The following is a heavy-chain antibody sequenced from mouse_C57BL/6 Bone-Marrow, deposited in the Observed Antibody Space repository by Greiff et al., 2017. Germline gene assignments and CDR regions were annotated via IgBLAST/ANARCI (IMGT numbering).Heavy chain of an antibody. CDR1: GFSLSTFGMG. CDR3: ARIDVNWDVTGIDY. J-gene: IGHJ2*01. D-gene: IGHD4-1*01. CDR2: NWWDDDK. V-gene: IGHV8-8*01. Sequence: QVTLKESGPGILQPSQTLSLTCSFSGFSLSTFGMGVGWIRQPSGQGLEWLAHNWWDDDKYYNPALKSRLTRSKDTSQNQVFLKIAQVDTADTATYDCARIDVNWDVTGIDYWGQGTTLTVAS.